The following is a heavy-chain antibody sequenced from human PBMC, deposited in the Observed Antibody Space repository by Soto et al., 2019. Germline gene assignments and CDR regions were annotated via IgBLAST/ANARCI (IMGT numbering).Heavy chain of an antibody. CDR2: ISYDGSNK. V-gene: IGHV3-30*18. D-gene: IGHD6-13*01. J-gene: IGHJ4*02. CDR3: AKEATSSSWYLDY. CDR1: GFTFSSYG. Sequence: PGGSLRLSCAASGFTFSSYGMHWVRQAPGKGLEWVAVISYDGSNKYYADSVKGRFTISRDNSKNTLYLQMNSLRAEDTAVYYCAKEATSSSWYLDYWGQGTLVTVSS.